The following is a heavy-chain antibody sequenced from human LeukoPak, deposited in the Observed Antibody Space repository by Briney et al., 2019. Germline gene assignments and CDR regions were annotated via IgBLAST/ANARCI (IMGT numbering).Heavy chain of an antibody. CDR2: INHSGST. Sequence: SETLSLTCAVYGGSFSGYYWSWIRQPPGKGLEWIGEINHSGSTNYNPSLKSRVTISVDTSKNQFSLKLSSVTAADTAVYYCARRRRPARPTFFDYWGQGTLVTVSS. D-gene: IGHD6-6*01. V-gene: IGHV4-34*01. CDR3: ARRRRPARPTFFDY. J-gene: IGHJ4*02. CDR1: GGSFSGYY.